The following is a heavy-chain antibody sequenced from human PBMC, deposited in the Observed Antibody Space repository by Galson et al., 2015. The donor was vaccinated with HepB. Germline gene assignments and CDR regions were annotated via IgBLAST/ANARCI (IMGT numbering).Heavy chain of an antibody. Sequence: LSLTCTVSGGSISSGDCYWSWIRQPPGKGLEWIGYIYYSGSTYYNPSLKSRVTISVDTSKNQFSLKLSSVTAADTAVYYCARALVVPRWGPGDLYYGMDVWGQGTTVTVSS. D-gene: IGHD2-2*01. CDR2: IYYSGST. CDR3: ARALVVPRWGPGDLYYGMDV. CDR1: GGSISSGDCY. V-gene: IGHV4-30-4*01. J-gene: IGHJ6*02.